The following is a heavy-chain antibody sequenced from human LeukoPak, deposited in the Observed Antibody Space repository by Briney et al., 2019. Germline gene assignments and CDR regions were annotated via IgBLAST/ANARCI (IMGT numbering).Heavy chain of an antibody. CDR1: GGSVSSGSYY. Sequence: SETLSLTCTVSGGSVSSGSYYWSWIRQPPGKGLEWIGEINHSGSTNYNPSLKSRVTISVDTSKNQFSLKLSSVTAADTAVYYCARAQRAVPAARAFQHWGQGTLVTVSS. D-gene: IGHD2-2*01. CDR3: ARAQRAVPAARAFQH. V-gene: IGHV4-61*01. J-gene: IGHJ1*01. CDR2: INHSGST.